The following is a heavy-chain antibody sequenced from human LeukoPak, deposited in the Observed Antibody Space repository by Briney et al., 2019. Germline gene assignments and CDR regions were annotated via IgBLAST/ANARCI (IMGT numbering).Heavy chain of an antibody. D-gene: IGHD3-10*01. CDR2: IKQDGSEK. CDR1: GFTFSSYR. J-gene: IGHJ6*03. V-gene: IGHV3-7*01. CDR3: ARDQSVNYYGSGSYYYYMDV. Sequence: GGSLRLSCAASGFTFSSYRMSWVRQAPGKGLEWVANIKQDGSEKYYVDSVKGRFTISRDNAKNSLYLQMNSLRAEDTAVYYCARDQSVNYYGSGSYYYYMDVWGKGTTVTVSS.